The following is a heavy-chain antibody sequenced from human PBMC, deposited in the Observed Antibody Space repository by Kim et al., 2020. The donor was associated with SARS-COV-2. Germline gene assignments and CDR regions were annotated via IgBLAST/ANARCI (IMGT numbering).Heavy chain of an antibody. V-gene: IGHV3-11*04. J-gene: IGHJ6*02. CDR2: ISSSGSTI. D-gene: IGHD3-10*01. CDR1: GFTFSDYY. Sequence: GGSLRLSCAASGFTFSDYYMSWIRQAPGKGLEWVSYISSSGSTIYYADSVKGRFTISRDNAKNSLYLQMNSLRAEDTAVYYCARDPEGIITMVRGVISYYYYGMDVWGQGTTVTVSS. CDR3: ARDPEGIITMVRGVISYYYYGMDV.